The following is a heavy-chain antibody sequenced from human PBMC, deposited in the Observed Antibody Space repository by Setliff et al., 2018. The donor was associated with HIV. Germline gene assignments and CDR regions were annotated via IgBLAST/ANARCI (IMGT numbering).Heavy chain of an antibody. CDR3: IIASKFTPPY. CDR1: GYTFTDFY. CDR2: VDPDYGEA. V-gene: IGHV1-69-2*01. Sequence: SCKASGYTFTDFYIHWVQQAPGQGLEWMGRVDPDYGEARYAVKFQGRVTMTADTSIDTAYMEVSSLTSADSAVYHCIIASKFTPPYWGQGTPVPSPQ. J-gene: IGHJ4*02. D-gene: IGHD3-10*01.